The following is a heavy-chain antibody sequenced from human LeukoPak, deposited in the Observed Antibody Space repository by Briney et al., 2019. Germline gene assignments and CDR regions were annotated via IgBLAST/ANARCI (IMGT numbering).Heavy chain of an antibody. Sequence: GRSLRLSCAASGFTFDDYAMHWVRQAPGKGLEWVSGISWNSGSIGYADSVKGRFTISRDNAKNSLYLQMNSLRAEDMALYYCAKGGYDSSGNFDYWGQGTLATVSS. J-gene: IGHJ4*02. D-gene: IGHD3-22*01. CDR1: GFTFDDYA. V-gene: IGHV3-9*03. CDR2: ISWNSGSI. CDR3: AKGGYDSSGNFDY.